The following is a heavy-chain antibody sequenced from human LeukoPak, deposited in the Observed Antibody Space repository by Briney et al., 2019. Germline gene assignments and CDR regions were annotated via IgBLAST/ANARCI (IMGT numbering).Heavy chain of an antibody. V-gene: IGHV1-2*02. Sequence: ASVKVSCKASGYTFTGYYMHWVRQAPGQGLEWMGWINPNSGGTNYAQKFQGRVTMTRDTSVSTAYMELSRLRSDDTAVYYCASLLTGYYKGVPPWWGQGTLVTVSS. CDR2: INPNSGGT. D-gene: IGHD3-9*01. CDR1: GYTFTGYY. CDR3: ASLLTGYYKGVPPW. J-gene: IGHJ4*02.